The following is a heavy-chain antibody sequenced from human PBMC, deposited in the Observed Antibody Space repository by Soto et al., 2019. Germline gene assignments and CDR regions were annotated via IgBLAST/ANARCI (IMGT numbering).Heavy chain of an antibody. CDR3: GAAPTAGIDY. J-gene: IGHJ4*02. Sequence: EVQLVESGGGLVKPGGSLRLSCAASGFTFSSYSMNWDRQAPGKGLEWVSSISSSSSYIYYADSVKGRFTISRDNAKNSLYLQMNSLRAEDTAVYYCGAAPTAGIDYWGQGTLVTVSS. V-gene: IGHV3-21*01. D-gene: IGHD3-10*01. CDR1: GFTFSSYS. CDR2: ISSSSSYI.